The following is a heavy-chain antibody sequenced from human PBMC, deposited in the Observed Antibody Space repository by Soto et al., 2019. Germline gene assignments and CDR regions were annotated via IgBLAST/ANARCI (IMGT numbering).Heavy chain of an antibody. CDR3: ARDSRQQLVRRLFDY. D-gene: IGHD6-13*01. V-gene: IGHV1-18*04. Sequence: ASVKVSCKASGYTFTSYGISWVRQAPGQGLEWMGWISAYNGNTNYAQKLQGRVTMTTDTSTSTAYMELRSLRSDDTAVYYCARDSRQQLVRRLFDYWGQGTLVTVSS. CDR2: ISAYNGNT. J-gene: IGHJ4*02. CDR1: GYTFTSYG.